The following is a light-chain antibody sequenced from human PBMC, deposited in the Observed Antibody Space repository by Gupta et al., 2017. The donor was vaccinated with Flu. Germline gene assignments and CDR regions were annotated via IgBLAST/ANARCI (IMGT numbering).Light chain of an antibody. CDR3: QQDVSYPRT. J-gene: IGKJ4*01. CDR1: QDISGF. CDR2: AAS. V-gene: IGKV1-8*01. Sequence: PASFSASTGDRVTITGRASQDISGFLAWYQQKPGKAPKFLIYAASTLQSGVPSRFSGSGSGTDFTLIISSLHSEDFATYYCQQDVSYPRTFGGGTKVEIK.